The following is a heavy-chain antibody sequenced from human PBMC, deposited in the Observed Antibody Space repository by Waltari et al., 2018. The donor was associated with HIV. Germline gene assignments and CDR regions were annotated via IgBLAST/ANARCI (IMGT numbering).Heavy chain of an antibody. CDR1: GGSFSGYS. V-gene: IGHV4-34*01. J-gene: IGHJ4*02. D-gene: IGHD7-27*01. Sequence: QVQLQQWGAGLLKPSETLSLTCAVYGGSFSGYSRTWTRQPPGKGLEWIGEINHSGSTNYNPSLKGRVTISVDTSKNQFSLKLSSVTAADTAVYYCAREPGASYYFDYWGQGTLVTVSS. CDR2: INHSGST. CDR3: AREPGASYYFDY.